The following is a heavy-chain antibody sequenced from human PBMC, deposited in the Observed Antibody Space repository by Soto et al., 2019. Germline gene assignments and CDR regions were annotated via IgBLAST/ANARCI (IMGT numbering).Heavy chain of an antibody. Sequence: ETLSLTCAVYGGSFSGYYWSWIRQPPGKGLEWIGEIDHGGSTNYNPSLESRVTISFDTSRNQFSLKLKSVTAADTAVYFCARVGGYSYHLYGMDVWGQGTTVTVSS. CDR3: ARVGGYSYHLYGMDV. CDR2: IDHGGST. D-gene: IGHD5-18*01. V-gene: IGHV4-34*01. CDR1: GGSFSGYY. J-gene: IGHJ6*02.